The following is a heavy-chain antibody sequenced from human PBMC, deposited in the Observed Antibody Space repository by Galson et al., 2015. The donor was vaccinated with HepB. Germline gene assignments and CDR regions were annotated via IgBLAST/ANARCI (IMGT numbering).Heavy chain of an antibody. CDR1: GYTFTVYF. D-gene: IGHD2-2*01. CDR2: INPNNGGT. J-gene: IGHJ6*02. V-gene: IGHV1-2*02. Sequence: SVKVSCKASGYTFTVYFMHWVRQAPGQGLEWMGWINPNNGGTNFAQKFQGGVTMTCDTSISAAYMELSRLRSDDTAVYYCARSFTRSTPEAAHNGLDVWGQGTTVTVSS. CDR3: ARSFTRSTPEAAHNGLDV.